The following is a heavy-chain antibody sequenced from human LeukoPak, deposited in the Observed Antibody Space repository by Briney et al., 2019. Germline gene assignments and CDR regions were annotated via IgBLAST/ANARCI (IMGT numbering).Heavy chain of an antibody. V-gene: IGHV4-39*01. CDR2: IYYSGST. Sequence: SETLSLTCTVSGGSISSYYWGWTRQPPGKGLEWIGSIYYSGSTYYNPSLKSRVTISVDTSKNQFSLKLSSVTAADTAVYYCARPARYCSSTSCYTFDYWGQGTLVTVSS. J-gene: IGHJ4*02. D-gene: IGHD2-2*02. CDR1: GGSISSYY. CDR3: ARPARYCSSTSCYTFDY.